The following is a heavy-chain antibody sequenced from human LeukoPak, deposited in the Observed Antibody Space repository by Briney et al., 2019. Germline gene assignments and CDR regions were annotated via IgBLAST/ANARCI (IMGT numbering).Heavy chain of an antibody. D-gene: IGHD3-22*01. V-gene: IGHV4-59*12. J-gene: IGHJ3*02. CDR3: ARDKYYYDSSGYAAFDI. CDR2: IYYSGST. CDR1: GGSISSYY. Sequence: SETLSLTCTVSGGSISSYYWSWIRQPPGKGLEWIGYIYYSGSTNYNPSLKSRVTISVDTSKNQFSLKLSSVTAADTAMYYCARDKYYYDSSGYAAFDIWGQGTMVTVSS.